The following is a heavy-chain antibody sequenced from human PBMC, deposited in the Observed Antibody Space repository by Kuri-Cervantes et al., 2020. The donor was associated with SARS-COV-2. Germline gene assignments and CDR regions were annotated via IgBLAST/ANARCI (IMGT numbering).Heavy chain of an antibody. J-gene: IGHJ4*02. D-gene: IGHD3-3*01. CDR1: GFTFSNAW. CDR3: TRDDFWSGYFED. V-gene: IGHV3-15*01. Sequence: LSLTCAASGFTFSNAWMNWVRQAPGKGLEWVGRIKSKTDGGTTDYAAPVKGRFTISRDDSKSIAYLQMNSLKTEDTAVYYCTRDDFWSGYFEDWGQGTLVTVSS. CDR2: IKSKTDGGTT.